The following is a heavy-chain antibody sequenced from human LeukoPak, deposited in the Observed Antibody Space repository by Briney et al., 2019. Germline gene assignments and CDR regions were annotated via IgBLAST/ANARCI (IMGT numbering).Heavy chain of an antibody. D-gene: IGHD3-22*01. CDR3: AREGIVAAHFDY. V-gene: IGHV3-33*01. Sequence: GGCMRLSCAASVFAFSSYGMHWVRQAPCKGLEWVAVIWYDGSNKYYADSVKGRFTISRDNSKNTLYLQMNSLRAEDTAVYYCAREGIVAAHFDYWGQGTLVTVSS. CDR1: VFAFSSYG. J-gene: IGHJ4*02. CDR2: IWYDGSNK.